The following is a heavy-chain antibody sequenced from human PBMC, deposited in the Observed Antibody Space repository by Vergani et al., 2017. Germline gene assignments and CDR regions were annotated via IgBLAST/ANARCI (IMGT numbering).Heavy chain of an antibody. J-gene: IGHJ3*02. V-gene: IGHV4-31*03. Sequence: QVQLQESGPGLVKPSQTLSLTCTVSGGSISSGGYYWSWIRQHPGKGLEWIGYIYYSGSTYYNPSLKSRITISVDTSKNQFSLKLSSVTAADTAVYYCARELLLGELLGAFDIWGQGTMVTVSS. CDR2: IYYSGST. CDR3: ARELLLGELLGAFDI. CDR1: GGSISSGGYY. D-gene: IGHD3-10*01.